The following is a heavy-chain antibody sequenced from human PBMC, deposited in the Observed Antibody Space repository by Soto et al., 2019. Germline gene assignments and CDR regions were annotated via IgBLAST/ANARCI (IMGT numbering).Heavy chain of an antibody. D-gene: IGHD2-8*02. V-gene: IGHV3-30*03. J-gene: IGHJ4*02. CDR1: GFTVSTFG. CDR2: ISRDGGTK. CDR3: TGEVASGY. Sequence: QVQLVESGGGVVQPGRSLRLSCAVSGFTVSTFGMHWVRQAPGKGLEWVAVISRDGGTKFYADSVKGRFTISRDDSTNSLSLEMNSLRGDDMAVYYCTGEVASGYWGQGTMANVSS.